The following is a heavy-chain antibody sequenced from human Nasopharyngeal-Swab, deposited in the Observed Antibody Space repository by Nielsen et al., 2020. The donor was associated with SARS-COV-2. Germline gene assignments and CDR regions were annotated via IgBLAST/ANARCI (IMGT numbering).Heavy chain of an antibody. V-gene: IGHV3-53*01. CDR1: GFTVSGCY. D-gene: IGHD2-15*01. CDR2: FHTGDDT. J-gene: IGHJ4*02. CDR3: ARSGARHRGPDY. Sequence: GESLKISCVASGFTVSGCYMSWVRQAPGKGLEWVSLFHTGDDTNYADAVKGRFTISSDSSKTTMYLQMSSLRGEDTAVYYCARSGARHRGPDYWGQGTLVTVSS.